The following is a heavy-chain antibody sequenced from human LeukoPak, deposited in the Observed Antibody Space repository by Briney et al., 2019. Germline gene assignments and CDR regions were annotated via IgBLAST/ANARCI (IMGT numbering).Heavy chain of an antibody. Sequence: KPGGSLRLSCAPSGYTFSSYSMNWVRQAPGKGLEWVSSISSSSSYIYYADSVKGRFTISRDNAKNSLYLQMNSLRAEDTAVYYCARDIRLYAFDIWGQGTMVTVSS. V-gene: IGHV3-21*01. CDR2: ISSSSSYI. J-gene: IGHJ3*02. CDR1: GYTFSSYS. D-gene: IGHD2-2*02. CDR3: ARDIRLYAFDI.